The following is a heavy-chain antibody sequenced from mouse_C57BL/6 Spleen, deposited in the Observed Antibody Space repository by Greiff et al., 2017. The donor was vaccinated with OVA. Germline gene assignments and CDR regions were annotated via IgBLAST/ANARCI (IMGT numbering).Heavy chain of an antibody. J-gene: IGHJ4*01. V-gene: IGHV1-69*01. CDR3: ARGGSSYYYAMDY. D-gene: IGHD1-1*01. CDR1: GYTFTSYW. CDR2: IDPSDSYT. Sequence: QVQLQQPGAELVMPGASVKLSCKASGYTFTSYWMHWVKKRPGQGLEWIGEIDPSDSYTNYNQKFKGKSTLTVDKSSSTAYMQLSSLTSEDSAVYYCARGGSSYYYAMDYWGQGTSVTVSS.